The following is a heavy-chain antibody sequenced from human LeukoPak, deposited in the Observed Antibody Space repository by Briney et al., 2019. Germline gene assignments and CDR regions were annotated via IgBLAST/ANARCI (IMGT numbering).Heavy chain of an antibody. CDR1: GYTFTSYD. V-gene: IGHV1-8*01. Sequence: ASVKVSCKASGYTFTSYDINWVRQATGQGLEWTGWMNPNSGNTGYAQKFQGRVTMTRNTSISAAYMELSSLRSEDTAVYYCARGLKYDFWSGIWYYYYYMDVWGKGTTVTVSS. J-gene: IGHJ6*03. D-gene: IGHD3-3*01. CDR2: MNPNSGNT. CDR3: ARGLKYDFWSGIWYYYYYMDV.